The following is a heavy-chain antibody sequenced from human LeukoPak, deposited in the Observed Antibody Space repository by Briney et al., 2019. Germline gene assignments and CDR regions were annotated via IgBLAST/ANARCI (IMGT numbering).Heavy chain of an antibody. Sequence: GGSLRLSCAASGFTFSSYAMSWVRQAPGKGLEWVSYISSSSSTIYYADSVKGRFTISRDNAKNSLYLQMNSLRAEDTAVYYCARPYYYDGSGLWIGLGYWGQGTLVTVSS. CDR1: GFTFSSYA. CDR3: ARPYYYDGSGLWIGLGY. D-gene: IGHD3-22*01. J-gene: IGHJ4*02. V-gene: IGHV3-48*04. CDR2: ISSSSSTI.